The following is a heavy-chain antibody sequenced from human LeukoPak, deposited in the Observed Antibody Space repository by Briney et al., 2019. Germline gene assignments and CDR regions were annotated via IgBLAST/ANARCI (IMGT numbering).Heavy chain of an antibody. CDR3: AREGYSGYTDFD. V-gene: IGHV1-69*13. D-gene: IGHD5-12*01. CDR1: GGTFSIYA. J-gene: IGHJ4*02. CDR2: IIPIFGTA. Sequence: ASVKVSCKASGGTFSIYAISWVRQAPGQGLEWMGGIIPIFGTANYAQKFQGRVTITADESTSTAYMELSSLRSEDTAVYYCAREGYSGYTDFDWGQGTLVTVSS.